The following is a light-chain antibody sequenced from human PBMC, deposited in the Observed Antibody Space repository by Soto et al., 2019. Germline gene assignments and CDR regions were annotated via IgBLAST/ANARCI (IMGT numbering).Light chain of an antibody. CDR3: AAWDDSLNVSYV. CDR2: EVS. CDR1: SSDVGGYDY. Sequence: QSVLTQPASVSGSPGQSITISCTGTSSDVGGYDYVSWYQIHPGKAPKLMVFEVSNRPSGVSYRFSGSKSGTSASLAISGLQSEDEADYYCAAWDDSLNVSYVFGTGTKVTVL. V-gene: IGLV2-14*01. J-gene: IGLJ1*01.